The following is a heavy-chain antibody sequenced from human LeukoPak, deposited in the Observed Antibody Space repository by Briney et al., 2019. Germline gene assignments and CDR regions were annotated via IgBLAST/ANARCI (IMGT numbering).Heavy chain of an antibody. CDR3: AGVRSRVPAAKASIDY. J-gene: IGHJ4*02. D-gene: IGHD2-2*01. CDR1: GGSFSGSY. Sequence: SETLSLTCAVYGGSFSGSYWSWIRQPPGKGLEWIGEINHSGSTNYNPSLKSRVTISVDTSKNQFSLKLSSVTAADTAVYYCAGVRSRVPAAKASIDYWGQGTLVTVSS. V-gene: IGHV4-34*01. CDR2: INHSGST.